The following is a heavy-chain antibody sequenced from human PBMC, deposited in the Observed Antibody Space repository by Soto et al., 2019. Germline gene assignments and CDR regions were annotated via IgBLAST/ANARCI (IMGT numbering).Heavy chain of an antibody. CDR2: INPSGGST. CDR3: ARDLGYCSGGSCYELDV. V-gene: IGHV1-46*01. CDR1: GYTFTSYY. D-gene: IGHD2-15*01. J-gene: IGHJ6*02. Sequence: GASVKVSCKASGYTFTSYYMHWVRQAPGQGLEWMGIINPSGGSTSYAQKFQGRVTMTRDTSTSTVYVELSSLRSEDTAVYYCARDLGYCSGGSCYELDVWGQGTTVTVSS.